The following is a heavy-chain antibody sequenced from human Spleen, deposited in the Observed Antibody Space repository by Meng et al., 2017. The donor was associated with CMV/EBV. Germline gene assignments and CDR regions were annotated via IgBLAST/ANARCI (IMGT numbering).Heavy chain of an antibody. J-gene: IGHJ6*02. D-gene: IGHD3-3*01. V-gene: IGHV3-21*01. Sequence: GGSLRLSCAASGFSFSSYTMNWVRQAPGKGLEWVSSIIGNSKQIYYADSVKGRFIVSRDNAKNSLYMQMSSLRAEDTAVYYCAGPGFLEWFEHYGIDFWGQGTTVTVSS. CDR1: GFSFSSYT. CDR2: IIGNSKQI. CDR3: AGPGFLEWFEHYGIDF.